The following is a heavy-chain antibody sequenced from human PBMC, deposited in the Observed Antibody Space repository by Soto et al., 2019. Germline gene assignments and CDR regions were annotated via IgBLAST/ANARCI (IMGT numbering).Heavy chain of an antibody. CDR1: RRSSSSSSYY. J-gene: IGHJ4*02. Sequence: AERLTLTCAVARRSSSSSSYYWGWIRQPPGKGLEWIGSIYYSGSTYYNPSLKSRVTISVDTSKNQFSLKLSSVTAADTAVYYCARQGYSSSWYGVLGDWGQGTLVTAS. D-gene: IGHD6-13*01. V-gene: IGHV4-39*01. CDR3: ARQGYSSSWYGVLGD. CDR2: IYYSGST.